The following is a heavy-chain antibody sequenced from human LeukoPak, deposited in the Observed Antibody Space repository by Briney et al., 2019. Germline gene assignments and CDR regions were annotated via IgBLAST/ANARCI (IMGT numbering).Heavy chain of an antibody. J-gene: IGHJ3*02. CDR2: ISSSTSTI. CDR1: GFTISSYN. V-gene: IGHV3-48*04. Sequence: GGSLRLSCAASGFTISSYNMNWVRQAPGKGLEWVSYISSSTSTIYYADSVKGRFAISRDNAKNSLYLQMNSLRAEDTAVYYCARYCGGDCYVSLDAFDIWGQGTMVTVSS. D-gene: IGHD2-21*02. CDR3: ARYCGGDCYVSLDAFDI.